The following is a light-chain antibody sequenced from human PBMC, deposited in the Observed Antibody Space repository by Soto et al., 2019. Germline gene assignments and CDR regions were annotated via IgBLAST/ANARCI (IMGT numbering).Light chain of an antibody. CDR2: EVD. CDR1: SSDIGGYNY. J-gene: IGLJ2*01. V-gene: IGLV2-8*01. CDR3: SSYAGSNKSV. Sequence: QSALTQPPSASGSPGQSVTISCTGTSSDIGGYNYVSWYQQHPGKAPKLMIYEVDKRPSGVPDHFSGSKSGNTASLTVSGLQAEDEADYYCSSYAGSNKSVFGGGTQLTVL.